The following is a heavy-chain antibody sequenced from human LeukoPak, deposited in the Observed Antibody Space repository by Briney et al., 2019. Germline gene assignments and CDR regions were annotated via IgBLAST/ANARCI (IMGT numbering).Heavy chain of an antibody. J-gene: IGHJ4*02. Sequence: GGSLRLSCAASGFTFSSDLMSWVREAPGKGLERVANIKQDGSEKYYVDSVKGRFTISRDNAKNSLYLQMNSLRAEDTAVYYCARDLDYGDYAYDYWGQGTLVTVSS. CDR3: ARDLDYGDYAYDY. CDR1: GFTFSSDL. V-gene: IGHV3-7*03. CDR2: IKQDGSEK. D-gene: IGHD4-17*01.